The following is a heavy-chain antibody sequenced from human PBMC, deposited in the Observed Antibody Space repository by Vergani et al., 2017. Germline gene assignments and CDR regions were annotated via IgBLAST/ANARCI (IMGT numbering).Heavy chain of an antibody. V-gene: IGHV3-23*01. CDR2: ITYNGGRT. CDR3: AKDYNIMGALHY. D-gene: IGHD5-12*01. J-gene: IGHJ4*02. CDR1: GFTFSSHA. Sequence: EVQLLQSEGAVVQPGGSLRLSCVASGFTFSSHAMSWVRQAPGKGLEWVSTITYNGGRTYYADSVTGRFTISRDNSKNTLFLQLKTLRAEDTGVYYCAKDYNIMGALHYWGQGTLVAVSS.